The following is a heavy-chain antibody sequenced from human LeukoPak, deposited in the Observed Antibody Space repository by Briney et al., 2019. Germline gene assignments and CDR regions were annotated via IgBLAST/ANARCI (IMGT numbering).Heavy chain of an antibody. V-gene: IGHV4-59*01. Sequence: SETLSLTCTVSGGSISSYYWSWIRQPPGKGLEWIGYIYYSGSTNYNPSLKSRATISVDTSKNQFSLKLSSVTAADTAVYYCARHVDIVATSYWYFDLWGRGTLVTVSS. D-gene: IGHD5-12*01. CDR2: IYYSGST. J-gene: IGHJ2*01. CDR3: ARHVDIVATSYWYFDL. CDR1: GGSISSYY.